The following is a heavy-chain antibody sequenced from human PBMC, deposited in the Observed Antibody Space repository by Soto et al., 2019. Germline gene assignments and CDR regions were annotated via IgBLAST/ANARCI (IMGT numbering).Heavy chain of an antibody. CDR2: IYPGDSDT. D-gene: IGHD6-13*01. CDR3: AKAAAVSDYYYYMDV. Sequence: GESLKVSCKGAGYSFSSYWSGWVRQMPGKGLEWMGIIYPGDSDTKYSPSFQGQVTISADKSISTAYLQWSSLKASDTAMYYCAKAAAVSDYYYYMDVWGKGTTVTVSS. V-gene: IGHV5-51*01. CDR1: GYSFSSYW. J-gene: IGHJ6*03.